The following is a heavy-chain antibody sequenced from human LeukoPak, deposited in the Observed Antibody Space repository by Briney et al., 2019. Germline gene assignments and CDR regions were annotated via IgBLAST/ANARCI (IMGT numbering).Heavy chain of an antibody. Sequence: GGSLRLSCTTSGLTFTSHGFHWLRQVVGKRLEWVAFVRNDASDTYHANSVKGRFSVSRVDSKNTLYLQMNSLRPEDTAIYYCARDRGKDYFDSWGQGTQVTVSS. J-gene: IGHJ4*02. V-gene: IGHV3-30*02. CDR1: GLTFTSHG. D-gene: IGHD4-23*01. CDR2: VRNDASDT. CDR3: ARDRGKDYFDS.